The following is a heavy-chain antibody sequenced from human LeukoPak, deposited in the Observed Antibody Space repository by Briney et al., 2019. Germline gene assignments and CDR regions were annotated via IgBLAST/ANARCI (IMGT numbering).Heavy chain of an antibody. Sequence: GGSLGLSCAASGFTFSSYWMSWVRQAPGEGLEWVANIKQDGSEKYYVDSVKGRFTISRDNAKNSLYLQMNSLRAEDTAVYYCAREGIAVAVYLNYWGQGTLVTVSS. CDR2: IKQDGSEK. D-gene: IGHD6-19*01. V-gene: IGHV3-7*03. J-gene: IGHJ4*02. CDR1: GFTFSSYW. CDR3: AREGIAVAVYLNY.